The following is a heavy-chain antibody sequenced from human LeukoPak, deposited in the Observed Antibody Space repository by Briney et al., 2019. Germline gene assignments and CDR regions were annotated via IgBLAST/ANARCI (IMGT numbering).Heavy chain of an antibody. Sequence: KPSETLSLTCTLSGASVGSGGYYWPWIRQHPEKGLEWIGYITYSGSTYYNPSLKSRVTISLDTSKNQFSLKLNSVTAADTAVYHCASLHFYYFYMDVWGKGTTVTVSS. CDR1: GASVGSGGYY. D-gene: IGHD5/OR15-5a*01. V-gene: IGHV4-31*03. J-gene: IGHJ6*03. CDR2: ITYSGST. CDR3: ASLHFYYFYMDV.